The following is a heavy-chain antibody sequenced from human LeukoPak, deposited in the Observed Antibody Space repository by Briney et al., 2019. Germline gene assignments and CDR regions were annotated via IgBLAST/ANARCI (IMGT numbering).Heavy chain of an antibody. CDR3: ARDLPPGSGSYRLRTLYYFDY. Sequence: PSETLSLTCTVSGGSISSSSYYWGWIRQPPGKGLEWIGSIYYSGSTYYNPSLKSRVTISVDTSKNQFSLKLSSVTAADTAVYYCARDLPPGSGSYRLRTLYYFDYWGQGTLVTVSS. D-gene: IGHD3-10*01. CDR1: GGSISSSSYY. V-gene: IGHV4-39*07. CDR2: IYYSGST. J-gene: IGHJ4*02.